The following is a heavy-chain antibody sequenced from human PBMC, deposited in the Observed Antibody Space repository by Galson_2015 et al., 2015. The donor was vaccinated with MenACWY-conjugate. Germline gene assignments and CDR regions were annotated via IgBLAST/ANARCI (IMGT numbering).Heavy chain of an antibody. Sequence: TLSLTCTVSGGSVSSSSYYWGWLRQPPEKGLEWIGSIYYSGSTNYNPSLKSRVTISVDKSKNQFSLRLSSVTAADTAVYYCARDGYSYGNFDSWGQGTLVTISS. D-gene: IGHD5-18*01. CDR2: IYYSGST. J-gene: IGHJ4*02. CDR1: GGSVSSSSYY. CDR3: ARDGYSYGNFDS. V-gene: IGHV4-39*07.